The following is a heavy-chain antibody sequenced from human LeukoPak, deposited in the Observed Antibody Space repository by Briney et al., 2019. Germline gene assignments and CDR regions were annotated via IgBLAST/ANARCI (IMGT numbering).Heavy chain of an antibody. CDR3: ATEGYCSSTSCSPFDY. CDR1: GYSISSGYY. V-gene: IGHV4-38-2*02. CDR2: IYHSGST. Sequence: SETLSLTCAVSGYSISSGYYWGWIRPPPGKGLEWIGSIYHSGSTYYNPSLKSRVTISVDTSKNQFSLKLSSVTAADTAVYYCATEGYCSSTSCSPFDYWGQGTLVTVSS. D-gene: IGHD2-2*01. J-gene: IGHJ4*02.